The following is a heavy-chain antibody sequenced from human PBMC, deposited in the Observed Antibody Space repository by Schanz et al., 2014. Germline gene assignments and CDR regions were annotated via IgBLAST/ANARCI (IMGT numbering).Heavy chain of an antibody. V-gene: IGHV1-46*01. D-gene: IGHD3-10*01. Sequence: QVQLVQSGAEVKKPGASVKVSCKASGYTFTSYSMHWVRQAPGQGLEWMGIINPSGGSTTYAQKFQGRVTMTRDTSTSTVYMELRNLRSDDTAVYYCARAKRFGDMDVWGQGTTVTVSS. CDR3: ARAKRFGDMDV. CDR2: INPSGGST. CDR1: GYTFTSYS. J-gene: IGHJ6*02.